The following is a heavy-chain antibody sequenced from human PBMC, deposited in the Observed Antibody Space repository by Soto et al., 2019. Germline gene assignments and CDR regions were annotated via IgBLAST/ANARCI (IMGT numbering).Heavy chain of an antibody. CDR1: GFTFSSYW. CDR2: ISNDGSST. CDR3: ARLPNKSPQN. V-gene: IGHV3-74*01. Sequence: EVQLVESGGGLVQPGGSLRLSCVASGFTFSSYWMHWVLQAPGKGLVWVSSISNDGSSTSYADPVKGRFTISRDNANNTLYLQMNSLRAEDTAVYYCARLPNKSPQNWGQGTLVIVSP. J-gene: IGHJ1*01.